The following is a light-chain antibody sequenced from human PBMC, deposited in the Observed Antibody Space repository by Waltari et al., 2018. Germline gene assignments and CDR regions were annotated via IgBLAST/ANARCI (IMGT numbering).Light chain of an antibody. CDR3: AAWDDSLSGRV. J-gene: IGLJ3*02. CDR1: RSNLGSNY. V-gene: IGLV1-47*01. Sequence: QSVLTQPPSASWTPGQRVTISCSGSRSNLGSNYVYWYQQLPGTAPKLLIYRNNQRPSGVPDRFSGSKSGTSASLDISGLRSEDEADYYCAAWDDSLSGRVFGGGTKVTVL. CDR2: RNN.